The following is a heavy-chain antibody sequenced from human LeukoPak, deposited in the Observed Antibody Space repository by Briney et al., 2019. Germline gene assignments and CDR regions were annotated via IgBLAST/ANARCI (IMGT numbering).Heavy chain of an antibody. CDR1: GYTFTSYG. D-gene: IGHD3-10*01. CDR3: ARETMVRGVFPPAYDY. J-gene: IGHJ4*02. V-gene: IGHV1-69*01. Sequence: SVKVSCKASGYTFTSYGISWVRQAPGQGLEWMGGIIPIFGTANYAQKFQGRVTITADESTSTAYMELSSLRSEDTAVYYCARETMVRGVFPPAYDYWGQGTLVTVSS. CDR2: IIPIFGTA.